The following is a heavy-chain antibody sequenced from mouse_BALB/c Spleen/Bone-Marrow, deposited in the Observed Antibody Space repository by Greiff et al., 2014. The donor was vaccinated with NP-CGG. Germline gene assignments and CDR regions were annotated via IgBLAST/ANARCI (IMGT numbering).Heavy chain of an antibody. CDR2: IWGDGSI. CDR1: GFSLTNYG. CDR3: AKWDHYGNFYAMDY. Sequence: VKLVESGPGLVAPSQNLSITCTVSGFSLTNYGVSWVRQPPGKGLEWLGVIWGDGSINYHSALISRLSISKDNSKSQVFLKLNSLQIDDTATYYGAKWDHYGNFYAMDYWGQGTTVTVSS. V-gene: IGHV2-3*01. D-gene: IGHD2-1*01. J-gene: IGHJ4*01.